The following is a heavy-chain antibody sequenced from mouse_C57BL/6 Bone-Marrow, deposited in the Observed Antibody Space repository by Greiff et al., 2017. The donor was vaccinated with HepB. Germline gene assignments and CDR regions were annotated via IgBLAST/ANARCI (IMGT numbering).Heavy chain of an antibody. D-gene: IGHD1-1*01. V-gene: IGHV5-17*01. CDR2: ISSGSSTI. Sequence: EVKVEESGGGLVKPGGSLKLSCAASGFTFSDYGMHWVRQAPEKGLEWVAYISSGSSTIYYADTVKGRFTISRDNAKNTLFLQMTSLRSEDTAMYYCASHYYGSSGFDYWGQGTTLTVSS. CDR3: ASHYYGSSGFDY. J-gene: IGHJ2*01. CDR1: GFTFSDYG.